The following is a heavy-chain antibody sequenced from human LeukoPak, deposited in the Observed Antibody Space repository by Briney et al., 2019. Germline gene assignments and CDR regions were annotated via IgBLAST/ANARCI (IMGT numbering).Heavy chain of an antibody. CDR1: GGSINSYY. CDR3: ARARGISAAVHY. D-gene: IGHD6-13*01. Sequence: SETLSLTCSVSGGSINSYYWTWIRQPPGKGLEWIGYIYYTGTTNYNPSLESRVTMSVDTSKNQFSLQLSSVTAADTAVYYCARARGISAAVHYWGQGTLVTVSS. V-gene: IGHV4-59*01. CDR2: IYYTGTT. J-gene: IGHJ4*02.